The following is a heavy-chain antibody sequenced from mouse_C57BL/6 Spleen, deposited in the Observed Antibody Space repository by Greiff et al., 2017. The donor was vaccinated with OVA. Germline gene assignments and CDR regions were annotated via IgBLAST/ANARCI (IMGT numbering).Heavy chain of an antibody. CDR3: ARSTMITWGYFDY. V-gene: IGHV1-80*01. J-gene: IGHJ2*01. CDR2: IYPGDGAT. D-gene: IGHD2-4*01. Sequence: KPGQGLERIGQIYPGDGATNYNGKFKGKSTLTADKSSSTAYMQLSSLTSEDSAVYFCARSTMITWGYFDYWGQGTTLTVSS.